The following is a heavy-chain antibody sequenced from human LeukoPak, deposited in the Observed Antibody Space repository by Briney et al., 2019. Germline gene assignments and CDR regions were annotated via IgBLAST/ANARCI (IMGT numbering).Heavy chain of an antibody. Sequence: GGSLRLSCAASGFTFSSYAMSWVRQAPGKGLEWVSVIYSGGSTYYADSVKGRFTISRDNSKNTLYLQMNSLRAEDTAVYYCARGHRTGFDYWGQGTLVTVSS. CDR3: ARGHRTGFDY. D-gene: IGHD2-8*02. CDR2: IYSGGST. V-gene: IGHV3-66*01. CDR1: GFTFSSYA. J-gene: IGHJ4*02.